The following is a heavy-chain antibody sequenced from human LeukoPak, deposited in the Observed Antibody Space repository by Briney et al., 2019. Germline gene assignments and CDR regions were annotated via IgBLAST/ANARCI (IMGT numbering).Heavy chain of an antibody. CDR1: GYTFSNYY. CDR2: INPSGGST. D-gene: IGHD2-21*02. Sequence: ASVKVSCKASGYTFSNYYMHWVRQAPGQGLEWMGIINPSGGSTSYAPKFQGRVTVTRDTSTSTVYMELSSLRIEDTAVYYCARVVVTHLDAFDIWGQGTMVTVSS. V-gene: IGHV1-46*01. CDR3: ARVVVTHLDAFDI. J-gene: IGHJ3*02.